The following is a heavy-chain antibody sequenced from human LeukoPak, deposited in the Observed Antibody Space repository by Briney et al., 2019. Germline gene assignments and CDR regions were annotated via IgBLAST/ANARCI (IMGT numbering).Heavy chain of an antibody. CDR3: ARAHQSTCCSGGSCYGVDY. D-gene: IGHD2-15*01. V-gene: IGHV3-11*06. J-gene: IGHJ4*02. CDR2: ISSSSSYT. CDR1: GFTLSDYY. Sequence: PGGSQRLSCAASGFTLSDYYMRWIRQAPGKGLVWVSYISSSSSYTIYADSVKGRFTISRNNAKNSLYLQMNSLRAEDTAVYYCARAHQSTCCSGGSCYGVDYWGQGTLVTVSS.